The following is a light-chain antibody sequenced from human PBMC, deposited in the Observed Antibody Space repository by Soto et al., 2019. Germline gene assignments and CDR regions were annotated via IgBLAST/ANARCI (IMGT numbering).Light chain of an antibody. V-gene: IGKV3-15*01. CDR3: QQRTNWSSVT. CDR2: GAS. CDR1: QSVSNN. Sequence: IVLTHSPVTLSVSPGEIATLSFRASQSVSNNLAWYQQKPGQAPRLLIHGASTRATGIPARFSGSGSGTDFTLTISSLEPEDFAVYYCQQRTNWSSVTFGGGTKVDIK. J-gene: IGKJ4*01.